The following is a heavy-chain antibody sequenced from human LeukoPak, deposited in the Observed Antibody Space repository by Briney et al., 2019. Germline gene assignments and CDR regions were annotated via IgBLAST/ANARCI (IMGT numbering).Heavy chain of an antibody. CDR1: GDTITDFA. Sequence: GASVRVSCKVSGDTITDFAMHWVRQAPGKGLEWMGGFDPEHGETIYAQRFQGRVTMTEDTSTDTAYMELSGLTSEDTAVYYCSSVYFEKDAFDIWGQGTMVTVSS. V-gene: IGHV1-24*01. D-gene: IGHD2-21*01. J-gene: IGHJ3*02. CDR3: SSVYFEKDAFDI. CDR2: FDPEHGET.